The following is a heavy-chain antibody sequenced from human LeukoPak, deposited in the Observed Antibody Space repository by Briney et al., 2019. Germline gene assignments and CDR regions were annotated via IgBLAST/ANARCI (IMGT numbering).Heavy chain of an antibody. D-gene: IGHD2-15*01. CDR1: GFTFSSYA. Sequence: GGSLRLSCAASGFTFSSYAMSWVRQAPGKGLEWVSTINNSGGSTYYADSVKGRFTISRDNSKNTLYLQMNSLRTEDTAVYYCAKSGWQLTSAYYFDYWGQGTLVTVSS. V-gene: IGHV3-23*01. CDR3: AKSGWQLTSAYYFDY. J-gene: IGHJ4*02. CDR2: INNSGGST.